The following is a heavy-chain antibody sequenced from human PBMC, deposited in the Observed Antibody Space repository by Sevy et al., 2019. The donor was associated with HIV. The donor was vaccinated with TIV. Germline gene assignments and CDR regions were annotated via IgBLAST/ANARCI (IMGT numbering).Heavy chain of an antibody. V-gene: IGHV1-8*03. CDR1: GYTFTSYD. D-gene: IGHD2-21*02. Sequence: ASVKVSCKASGYTFTSYDINWLRQATGQGLEWMGWMNPNSVNTGYAQKFQGRVTFTRITSISTAYMELSNLRSPDTAEYYCARGWVTLYYCYGLDVWGQGTTVTVSS. CDR2: MNPNSVNT. CDR3: ARGWVTLYYCYGLDV. J-gene: IGHJ6*02.